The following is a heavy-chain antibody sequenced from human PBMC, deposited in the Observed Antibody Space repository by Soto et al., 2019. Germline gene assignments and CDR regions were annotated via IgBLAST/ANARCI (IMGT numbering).Heavy chain of an antibody. J-gene: IGHJ5*02. Sequence: SETLSLTCTVSGGSISSGDYYWSWIRQSQGKGLEWIGYVYCSGNTNYNPSLKSRVTISMDTSKNQFSLRLASVTAADTAFYYCGSVRPSGYVLSWYQGTLVTVSS. V-gene: IGHV4-61*08. D-gene: IGHD6-25*01. CDR3: GSVRPSGYVLS. CDR2: VYCSGNT. CDR1: GGSISSGDYY.